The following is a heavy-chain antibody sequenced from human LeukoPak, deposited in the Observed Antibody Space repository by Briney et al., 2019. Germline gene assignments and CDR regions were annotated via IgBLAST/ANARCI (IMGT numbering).Heavy chain of an antibody. Sequence: GGSLRLSCAASGFTFSSYGMHWVRQAPCKELEWVAVISYDGSNKYYADSVKGRFTISRDNSKNTLYLQMNSLRAEDTAVYYCAKGTTVVTKEDTTLDYWGQGTLVTVSS. V-gene: IGHV3-30*18. D-gene: IGHD4-23*01. CDR2: ISYDGSNK. CDR1: GFTFSSYG. CDR3: AKGTTVVTKEDTTLDY. J-gene: IGHJ4*02.